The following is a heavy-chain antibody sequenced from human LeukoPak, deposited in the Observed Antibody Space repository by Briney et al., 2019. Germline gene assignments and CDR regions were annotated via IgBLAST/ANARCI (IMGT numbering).Heavy chain of an antibody. CDR2: INHSGST. Sequence: SETLSLTCAVYGGSFSGYYWSWIRQPPGKGLEWIGEINHSGSTNYNPSLKGRVTISVDTSKNQFSLKLSSVTAADTAVYYCARDSEGWASAYHYYHMDVWGKGTTVTVSS. CDR1: GGSFSGYY. J-gene: IGHJ6*03. D-gene: IGHD2-21*01. CDR3: ARDSEGWASAYHYYHMDV. V-gene: IGHV4-34*01.